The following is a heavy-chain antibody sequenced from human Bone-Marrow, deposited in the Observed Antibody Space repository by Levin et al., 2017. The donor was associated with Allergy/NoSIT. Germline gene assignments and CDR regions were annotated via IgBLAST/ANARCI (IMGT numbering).Heavy chain of an antibody. J-gene: IGHJ3*02. CDR1: GFTFNSYV. Sequence: GGSLRLSCAASGFTFNSYVMSWVRQAPGKGPEWVSAITASGANSYYVDSVKGRFTISRDNSKNTLYLQMNSLRVEDTAVYYCAKDRPHDDTDYDRPDIWGQGTMVTVSS. CDR2: ITASGANS. D-gene: IGHD4-17*01. V-gene: IGHV3-23*01. CDR3: AKDRPHDDTDYDRPDI.